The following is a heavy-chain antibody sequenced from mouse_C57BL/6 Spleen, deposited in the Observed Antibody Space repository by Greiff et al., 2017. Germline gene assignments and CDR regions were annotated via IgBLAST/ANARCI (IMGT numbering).Heavy chain of an antibody. V-gene: IGHV1-64*01. Sequence: QVQLQQPGAELVKPGASVKLSCKASGYTFTSYWMHWVKQRPGQGLEWIGMIHPNSGSTNYNEKFKSKATLTVDKSSSTAYMQLSSLTSEDSAVYYCARWEDSSGPFAYWGQGTLVTVSA. CDR3: ARWEDSSGPFAY. D-gene: IGHD3-2*02. CDR1: GYTFTSYW. CDR2: IHPNSGST. J-gene: IGHJ3*01.